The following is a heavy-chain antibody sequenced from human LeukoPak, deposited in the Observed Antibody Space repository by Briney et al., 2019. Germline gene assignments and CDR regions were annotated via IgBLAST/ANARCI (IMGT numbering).Heavy chain of an antibody. Sequence: GGSPRLSCAASGFTFSSYGMHWVRQAPGKGLEWVAVIAYHGGAEYYADSVKGRFTISRDNSKNTLYLQMNSLRAEDTAVYYCAKRYCSGGSCFQAHYYFDYWGQGTLVTVSS. CDR1: GFTFSSYG. CDR3: AKRYCSGGSCFQAHYYFDY. CDR2: IAYHGGAE. D-gene: IGHD2-15*01. V-gene: IGHV3-30*18. J-gene: IGHJ4*02.